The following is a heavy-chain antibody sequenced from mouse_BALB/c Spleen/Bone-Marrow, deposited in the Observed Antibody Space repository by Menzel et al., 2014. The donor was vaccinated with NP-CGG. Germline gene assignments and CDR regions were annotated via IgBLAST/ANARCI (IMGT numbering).Heavy chain of an antibody. Sequence: EVKLEESGGGLVKSGGSLKLSCAASGFTFXSCGMSWVRQTPEKRLEWVATISGGGSYTFYPDSVKGRFTISRDNAKNNLYLQLSSLRSEDTALYYCARHAYYDQTEVSFVYWGQGTLVTVSA. CDR3: ARHAYYDQTEVSFVY. V-gene: IGHV5-9-2*01. D-gene: IGHD2-4*01. CDR2: ISGGGSYT. CDR1: GFTFXSCG. J-gene: IGHJ3*01.